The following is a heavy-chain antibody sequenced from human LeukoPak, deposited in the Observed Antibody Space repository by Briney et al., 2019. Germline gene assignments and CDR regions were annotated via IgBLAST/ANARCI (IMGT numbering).Heavy chain of an antibody. D-gene: IGHD6-6*01. Sequence: PSQTLSLTCTVSGGSISSSSYYWGWIRQPPGKGLEWIGSIYYSGSTYYNPSLKSRVTISVDTSKNQFSLKLSSVTAADTAVYYCARPRGEPYSSSSGAFDIWGQGTMVTVSS. V-gene: IGHV4-39*01. CDR1: GGSISSSSYY. J-gene: IGHJ3*02. CDR2: IYYSGST. CDR3: ARPRGEPYSSSSGAFDI.